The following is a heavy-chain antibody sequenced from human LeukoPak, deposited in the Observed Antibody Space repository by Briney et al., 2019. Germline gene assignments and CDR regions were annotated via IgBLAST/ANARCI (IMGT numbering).Heavy chain of an antibody. V-gene: IGHV4-59*01. Sequence: SETLSLTCAVYGGSFSGYYWSWIRQPPGKGLEWIGYIYYSGSTSYNPSLKSRVTISVDTSKNQFSLKLSSVTAADTAVYYCARQTGSGLFILPGGQGTLVTVSS. CDR2: IYYSGST. CDR1: GGSFSGYY. D-gene: IGHD3/OR15-3a*01. J-gene: IGHJ4*02. CDR3: ARQTGSGLFILP.